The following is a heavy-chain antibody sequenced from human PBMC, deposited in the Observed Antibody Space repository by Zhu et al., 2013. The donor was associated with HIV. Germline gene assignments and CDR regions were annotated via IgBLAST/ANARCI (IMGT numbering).Heavy chain of an antibody. J-gene: IGHJ6*02. CDR3: ANAGIVVVPAADNYYYYYGMDV. D-gene: IGHD2-2*01. Sequence: QVQLVQSGAEVKKPGASVKVSCKVSGYTLTELSMHWVRQAPGKGLEWMGGFDPEGGETIYAQKFQGRVTMTEDTSTDTAYMELSSLRSEDTAVYYCANAGIVVVPAADNYYYYYGMDVWGQGTTVTVSS. CDR2: FDPEGGET. CDR1: GYTLTELS. V-gene: IGHV1-24*01.